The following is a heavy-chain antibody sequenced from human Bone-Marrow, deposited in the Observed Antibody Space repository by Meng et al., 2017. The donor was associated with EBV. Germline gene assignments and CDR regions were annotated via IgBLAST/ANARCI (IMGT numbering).Heavy chain of an antibody. D-gene: IGHD5-18*01. J-gene: IGHJ4*02. CDR3: ARGDHGQLGFDY. Sequence: QVQLVESGGGVVQPGRSRRVSCAASGFTLSSYGMHWVRQAPGKGLEWVAVIWYDGSNKYYADSVKGRFTISRDNSKNTLYLQMNSLRAEDTAVYYCARGDHGQLGFDYWGQGTLVTVSS. CDR1: GFTLSSYG. V-gene: IGHV3-33*01. CDR2: IWYDGSNK.